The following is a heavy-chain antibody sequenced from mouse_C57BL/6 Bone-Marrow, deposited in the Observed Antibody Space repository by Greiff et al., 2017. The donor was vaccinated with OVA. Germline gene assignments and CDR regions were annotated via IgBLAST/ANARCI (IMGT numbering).Heavy chain of an antibody. D-gene: IGHD2-2*01. V-gene: IGHV8-12*01. CDR2: IYWDDDK. CDR1: GFSLSTSGMG. J-gene: IGHJ3*01. CDR3: ARSFYGYDGAWRFAY. Sequence: QVTLKESGPGILQSSQTLSLTCSFSGFSLSTSGMGVSWIRQPSGKGLEWLAHIYWDDDKRYNPSLKSRLTISKDTSRNQVFLKITSVDTADTATYYCARSFYGYDGAWRFAYWGQGTLVTVSA.